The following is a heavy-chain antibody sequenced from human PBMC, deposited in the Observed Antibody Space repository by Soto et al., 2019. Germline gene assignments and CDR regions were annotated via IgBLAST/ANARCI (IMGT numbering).Heavy chain of an antibody. CDR2: IIPIFGTA. Sequence: QVQLVQSGAEVKKPGSSVKVSCKASGGTFSSYAISWVRQAPGQGLEWMGGIIPIFGTANYAQKFQGRVTITADESTSTDYMELSSLRSDETAVYYCARGLDRRSYSRSSGDYWGQGTLVTVSS. J-gene: IGHJ4*02. CDR3: ARGLDRRSYSRSSGDY. D-gene: IGHD1-26*01. V-gene: IGHV1-69*01. CDR1: GGTFSSYA.